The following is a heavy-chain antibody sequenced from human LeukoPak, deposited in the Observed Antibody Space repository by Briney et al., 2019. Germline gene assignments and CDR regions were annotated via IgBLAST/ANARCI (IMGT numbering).Heavy chain of an antibody. CDR2: IYYSGST. V-gene: IGHV4-39*01. D-gene: IGHD3-22*01. Sequence: SETLSLTCTVSGGSISSSSYYWGWIRQPPGKGLEWIGSIYYSGSTYYNPSLKSRVTISVDTSKNQFSLKLSSATAADTAVYYCARRTIVGEGDAFDIWGQGTMVTVSS. CDR1: GGSISSSSYY. J-gene: IGHJ3*02. CDR3: ARRTIVGEGDAFDI.